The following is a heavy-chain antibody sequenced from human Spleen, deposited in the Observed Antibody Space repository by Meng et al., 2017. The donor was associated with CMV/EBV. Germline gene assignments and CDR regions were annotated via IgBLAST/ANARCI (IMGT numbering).Heavy chain of an antibody. CDR2: IQVIGHT. CDR3: AGSRPGGGACDY. Sequence: QVQLQRSGPGLVKPSETLSLTCIVSGASIKNNNWNWVRQPAGQGLEWIGLIQVIGHTVYNPSLKSRVTVSLDASKSQFSLTLNSVTAADTATYYCAGSRPGGGACDYWGQGILVTVSS. V-gene: IGHV4-4*07. J-gene: IGHJ4*02. CDR1: GASIKNNN. D-gene: IGHD3-16*01.